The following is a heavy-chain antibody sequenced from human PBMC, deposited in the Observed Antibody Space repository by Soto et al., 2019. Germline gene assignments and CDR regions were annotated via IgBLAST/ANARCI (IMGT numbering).Heavy chain of an antibody. CDR2: IIPIFGTT. V-gene: IGHV1-69*06. Sequence: VELVQSGSEVKKPGSSVKVSCKTSGGPFTSFDVNWVRQAPGQGLEWMGGIIPIFGTTNYAQKFQGRVTITADMPTTTAYMELVSLRSDDTAVDFCAVGLSGSYYQNGMDVWGRGTTVIVS. J-gene: IGHJ6*02. CDR3: AVGLSGSYYQNGMDV. D-gene: IGHD1-26*01. CDR1: GGPFTSFD.